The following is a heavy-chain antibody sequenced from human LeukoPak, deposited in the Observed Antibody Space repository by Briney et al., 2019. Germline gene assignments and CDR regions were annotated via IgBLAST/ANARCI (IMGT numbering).Heavy chain of an antibody. J-gene: IGHJ4*02. D-gene: IGHD5-24*01. CDR3: AKDRAGRRWLHFPFDS. V-gene: IGHV3-23*01. CDR2: IDDSGDST. CDR1: GFTFTSFA. Sequence: QPGGSLRLSCAASGFTFTSFAMSWVRQAPGKGLEWVSGIDDSGDSTYYADSMKGRFTISRDNSKNTLYLQMSSLRAEDTAIYYCAKDRAGRRWLHFPFDSWGQGTLVTVS.